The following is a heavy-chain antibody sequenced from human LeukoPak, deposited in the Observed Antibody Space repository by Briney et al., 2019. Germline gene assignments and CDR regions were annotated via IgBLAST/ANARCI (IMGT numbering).Heavy chain of an antibody. J-gene: IGHJ4*02. CDR1: GGTFSSYA. D-gene: IGHD3-10*01. CDR3: AGYYYGSGSDPFDY. V-gene: IGHV1-69*13. Sequence: SVKVSCKASGGTFSSYAISWVRQAPGQGLEWMGGIIPIFGTANYAQKFQGRVTITADESTSTAYMELSSLRSEDTAVYYCAGYYYGSGSDPFDYWGQGTLVTVSS. CDR2: IIPIFGTA.